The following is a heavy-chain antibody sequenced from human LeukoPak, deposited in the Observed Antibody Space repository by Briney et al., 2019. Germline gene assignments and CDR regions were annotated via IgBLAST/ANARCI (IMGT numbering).Heavy chain of an antibody. Sequence: GGSLRLSCAASGFTVSSNYMSWVRQAPGKGLEWVSVIYSGGSTYYADSVKGRFTISRDNSKNTLYLQMNSLRAEDTAVYYCARSAYSGSLPLDYWGQGTLVTVSS. CDR1: GFTVSSNY. D-gene: IGHD1-26*01. CDR2: IYSGGST. J-gene: IGHJ4*02. CDR3: ARSAYSGSLPLDY. V-gene: IGHV3-53*01.